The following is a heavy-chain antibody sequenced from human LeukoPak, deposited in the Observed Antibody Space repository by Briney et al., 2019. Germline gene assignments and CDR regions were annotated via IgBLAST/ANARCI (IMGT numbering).Heavy chain of an antibody. V-gene: IGHV4-34*01. D-gene: IGHD6-19*01. CDR2: IHHSVST. J-gene: IGHJ2*01. CDR1: GGSFSDYY. CDR3: ARDGSRSSGWSFYWYFDL. Sequence: SETLSLTCAVYGGSFSDYYWSWIRQPPGKGLEWIGEIHHSVSTNYNPSLKSRVTISLDTSKNQFSLNLSSVTAADTAVYYCARDGSRSSGWSFYWYFDLWGRGTLVTVSS.